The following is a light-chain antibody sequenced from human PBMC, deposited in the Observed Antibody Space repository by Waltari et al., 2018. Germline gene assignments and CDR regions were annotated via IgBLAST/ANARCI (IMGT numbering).Light chain of an antibody. CDR3: NSYAGSSSWV. Sequence: QSALPQPASVSGSPGQSITISCTGTSRDVGFYNYVSWYQQHPGKAPKLMIYDVSERPSGVSNRFSGSKSGNTASLTISGLQAEDEADYYCNSYAGSSSWVFGGGTKLTVL. CDR1: SRDVGFYNY. CDR2: DVS. J-gene: IGLJ3*02. V-gene: IGLV2-14*01.